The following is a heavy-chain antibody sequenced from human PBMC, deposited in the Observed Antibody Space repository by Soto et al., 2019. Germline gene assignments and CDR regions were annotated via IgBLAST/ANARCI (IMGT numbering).Heavy chain of an antibody. J-gene: IGHJ4*02. CDR3: ARSTFGYYHEPGGYYGVAI. V-gene: IGHV4-39*01. D-gene: IGHD3-22*01. CDR1: GGSTTRSGYY. CDR2: ISFKGTT. Sequence: SEKLPHTNTVSGGSTTRSGYYGGWVRQSPGKGLEWIGSISFKGTTYYNPSLKSRVTIDMSNNKFSLKLTSVTAADTGVFYCARSTFGYYHEPGGYYGVAIWGQGTLVTVS.